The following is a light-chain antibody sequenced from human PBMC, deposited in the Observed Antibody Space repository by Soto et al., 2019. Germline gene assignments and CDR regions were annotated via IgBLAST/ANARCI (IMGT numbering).Light chain of an antibody. Sequence: DIVMTQSPDSLAVSLGERATINCKSSQSVLYSSNNKNYLAWYQQKPGQPPKLLIYWASTRESGVPDRFSGSGSGTDFTLTISSLQAEDVAAYYCQQYYSTPRTFGQGTKVELK. CDR2: WAS. J-gene: IGKJ1*01. CDR1: QSVLYSSNNKNY. CDR3: QQYYSTPRT. V-gene: IGKV4-1*01.